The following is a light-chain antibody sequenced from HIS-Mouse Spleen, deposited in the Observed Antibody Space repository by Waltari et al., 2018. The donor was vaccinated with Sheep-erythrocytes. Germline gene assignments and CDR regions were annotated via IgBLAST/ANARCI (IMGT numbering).Light chain of an antibody. V-gene: IGLV2-11*01. CDR1: SSDVGGYNY. J-gene: IGLJ1*01. CDR3: CSYAGSYTFEV. CDR2: DVS. Sequence: QSALTQPRSVSGSPGQSVTISCTGTSSDVGGYNYVPWYQQHPGKAPKLMIYDVSKRPSGVPDRFSGSKSGNTASLTISGLQAEDEADYYCCSYAGSYTFEVFGTGTKLTVL.